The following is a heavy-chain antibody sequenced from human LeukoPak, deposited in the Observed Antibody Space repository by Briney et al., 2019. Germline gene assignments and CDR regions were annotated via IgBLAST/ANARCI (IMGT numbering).Heavy chain of an antibody. D-gene: IGHD3-16*02. CDR3: ARGRRAHYDYVWGSYRSPFDY. Sequence: PSETLSLTCTVSGGSISSYYWSWIRQPPGKGLEWIGYIYYSGSTNYNPSLKSRVTISVDTSKNQFSLKLSSVTAADTAVYYCARGRRAHYDYVWGSYRSPFDYWGQGTLVTVSS. CDR2: IYYSGST. V-gene: IGHV4-59*12. J-gene: IGHJ4*02. CDR1: GGSISSYY.